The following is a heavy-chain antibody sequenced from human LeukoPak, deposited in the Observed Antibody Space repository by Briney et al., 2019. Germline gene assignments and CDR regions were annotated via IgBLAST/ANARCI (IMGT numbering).Heavy chain of an antibody. D-gene: IGHD3-9*01. CDR1: GFTFSSYW. CDR3: ARDLYYDILTGHYHYYYMDV. Sequence: AGGSLRLSCAASGFTFSSYWMHWVRQAPGKGLVWVSRINSDGRSTSYADSVKGRFTISRDNAKNTLYLQMNSLRAEDTAVYYCARDLYYDILTGHYHYYYMDVWGKGTTVTVSS. V-gene: IGHV3-74*01. CDR2: INSDGRST. J-gene: IGHJ6*03.